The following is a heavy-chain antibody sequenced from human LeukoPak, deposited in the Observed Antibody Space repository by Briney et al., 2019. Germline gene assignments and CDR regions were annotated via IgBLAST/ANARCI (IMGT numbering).Heavy chain of an antibody. J-gene: IGHJ5*02. Sequence: SETLSLTCTVSGGSISSGGYYWSWIRQHPGKGLEWIGYIYYSGSAYYNPSLKSRVTISVDTSKNQFSLKLSSVTAADTAVYYCARSSQGNWFDPWGQGTLVTVSS. CDR3: ARSSQGNWFDP. CDR1: GGSISSGGYY. V-gene: IGHV4-31*03. CDR2: IYYSGSA.